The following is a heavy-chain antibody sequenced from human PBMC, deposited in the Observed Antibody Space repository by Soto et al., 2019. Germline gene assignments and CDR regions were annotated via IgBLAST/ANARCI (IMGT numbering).Heavy chain of an antibody. CDR1: GFSLSTSGVG. D-gene: IGHD3-22*01. Sequence: QITLKESGPMLVKPTQTLTLTCTFSGFSLSTSGVGVGWIRQPPGKALEWLALIYWDDDKQYSPSLKTRLTITKDTAKNQVVLTMTKMYPVDTATYYCARSRSSGYKYIRWFDPWGQGALVTVSS. CDR2: IYWDDDK. CDR3: ARSRSSGYKYIRWFDP. J-gene: IGHJ5*02. V-gene: IGHV2-5*02.